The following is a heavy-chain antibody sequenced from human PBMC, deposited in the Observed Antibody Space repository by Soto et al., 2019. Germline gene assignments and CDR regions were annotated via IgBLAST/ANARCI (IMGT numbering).Heavy chain of an antibody. V-gene: IGHV3-23*01. CDR3: AKGRSYYYYYGVDV. CDR2: IIDSGAST. Sequence: GGSLRLSCAASGFTFSDYYIHWIRRAPGKGLEWISYIIDSGASTYYADSVKGRFTISRDNSKSTLYLQMNSLRAEDTALYYCAKGRSYYYYYGVDVWGQGTTVTVSS. CDR1: GFTFSDYY. J-gene: IGHJ6*02.